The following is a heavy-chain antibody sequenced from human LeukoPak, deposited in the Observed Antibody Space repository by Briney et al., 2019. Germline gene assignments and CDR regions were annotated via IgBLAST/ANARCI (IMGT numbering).Heavy chain of an antibody. CDR1: GYTFTSYG. V-gene: IGHV1-18*01. D-gene: IGHD3-3*02. Sequence: ASVEVSCKASGYTFTSYGISWVRQAPGQGLEWMGWTSAYNGNTNYAQKLQGRVTMTTDTSTSTAYMELRSLRSDDTAVYYCARVLSPGYYFDYWGQGTLVTVSS. CDR3: ARVLSPGYYFDY. CDR2: TSAYNGNT. J-gene: IGHJ4*02.